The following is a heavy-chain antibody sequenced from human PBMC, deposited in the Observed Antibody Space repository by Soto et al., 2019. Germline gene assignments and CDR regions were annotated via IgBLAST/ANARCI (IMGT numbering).Heavy chain of an antibody. D-gene: IGHD2-2*01. CDR1: GGTFSSYT. Sequence: ASVKVSCKASGGTFSSYTINWVRQATGQGLEWMGWMNPNSGNTGYAQKFQGRVTMTRNTSISTAYMELSSLRSEDTAVYYCARGFPTGISTSDYFDDRGQGTLVTVSS. CDR3: ARGFPTGISTSDYFDD. J-gene: IGHJ4*02. V-gene: IGHV1-8*02. CDR2: MNPNSGNT.